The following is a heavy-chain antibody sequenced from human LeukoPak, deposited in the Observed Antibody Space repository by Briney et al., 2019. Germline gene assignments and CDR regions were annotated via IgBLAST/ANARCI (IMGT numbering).Heavy chain of an antibody. J-gene: IGHJ3*02. CDR3: ASIRGIDAFDI. CDR2: ITPFNGNT. Sequence: GASVKVSCKASGYTFTYRYLHWVRQAPGQALVWMGWITPFNGNTNYAQKFQDRVTITRDRSMSTAYMELSSLRSEDTAMYYCASIRGIDAFDIWGQGTMVTVSS. D-gene: IGHD3-10*01. V-gene: IGHV1-45*02. CDR1: GYTFTYRY.